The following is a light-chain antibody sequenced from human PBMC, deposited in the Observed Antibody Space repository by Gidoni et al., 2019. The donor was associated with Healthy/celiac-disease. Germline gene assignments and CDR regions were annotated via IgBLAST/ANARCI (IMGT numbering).Light chain of an antibody. J-gene: IGKJ4*01. V-gene: IGKV3-11*01. CDR2: DAS. Sequence: EIVLTQPPATLSLSPGERATPSCRASQSVSSYLAWYQQKPGQAPRLLIYDASNRATGIPARFSGSGSGTDFTLTISSLEPEDFAVYYCQQRSNWPPSLTFGGGTKVEIK. CDR3: QQRSNWPPSLT. CDR1: QSVSSY.